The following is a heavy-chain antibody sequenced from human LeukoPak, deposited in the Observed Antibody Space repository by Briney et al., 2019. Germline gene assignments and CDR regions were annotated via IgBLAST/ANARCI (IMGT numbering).Heavy chain of an antibody. D-gene: IGHD6-19*01. J-gene: IGHJ4*02. Sequence: PGGSLRLSCAASGFTFSSYGMHWVRQAPGKGLEWVAVISYDGSNKYYADSVKGRFTISRDNSKNTLYLQMNSLRAEDTAVYYCARDIVAVAGMPDYWGQGTLVTVSS. CDR3: ARDIVAVAGMPDY. V-gene: IGHV3-30*03. CDR2: ISYDGSNK. CDR1: GFTFSSYG.